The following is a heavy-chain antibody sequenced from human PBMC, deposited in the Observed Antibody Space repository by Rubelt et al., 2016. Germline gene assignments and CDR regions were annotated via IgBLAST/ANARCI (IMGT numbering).Heavy chain of an antibody. J-gene: IGHJ4*02. CDR2: IYHSGST. CDR1: GYSISSSYY. V-gene: IGHV4-38-2*02. CDR3: ARASRSRGQGGFDY. D-gene: IGHD3-10*01. Sequence: QVQLQESGPGLVKPSETLSLTCTVSGYSISSSYYWGWIRQPPGKGLEWIGSIYHSGSTYYNPPLKSRVTITINTSKNQFSLNLSSVTAADTAVYYCARASRSRGQGGFDYWGQGTLVTVSS.